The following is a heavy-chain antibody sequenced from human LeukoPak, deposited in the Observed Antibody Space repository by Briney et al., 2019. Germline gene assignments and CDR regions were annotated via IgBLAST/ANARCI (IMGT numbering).Heavy chain of an antibody. CDR1: GGSFSSYY. D-gene: IGHD3-10*01. J-gene: IGHJ5*02. Sequence: SETLSLTCAVYGGSFSSYYWSWIRQPPGKGLEWIGEINHSGSTNYNPSLKSRVTISVDTSKNQFSLKLSSVTAADTAVYYCARRRITMVRGVFPGNWFDPWGQGTLVTVSS. CDR3: ARRRITMVRGVFPGNWFDP. CDR2: INHSGST. V-gene: IGHV4-34*01.